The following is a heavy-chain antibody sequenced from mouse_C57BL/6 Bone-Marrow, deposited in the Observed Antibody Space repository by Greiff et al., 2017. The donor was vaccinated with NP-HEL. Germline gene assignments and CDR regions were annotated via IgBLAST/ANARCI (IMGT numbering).Heavy chain of an antibody. V-gene: IGHV5-12*01. CDR2: ISNGGGST. Sequence: EVQGVESGGGLVQPGGSLKLSCAASGFTFSDYYMYWVRQTPEKRLEWVAYISNGGGSTYYPDTVKGRFTISRDNAKNTLYLQMSRLKSEDTAMYYCARHDYYGRVYGGFADWGQGTLVTVSA. D-gene: IGHD1-1*01. J-gene: IGHJ3*01. CDR1: GFTFSDYY. CDR3: ARHDYYGRVYGGFAD.